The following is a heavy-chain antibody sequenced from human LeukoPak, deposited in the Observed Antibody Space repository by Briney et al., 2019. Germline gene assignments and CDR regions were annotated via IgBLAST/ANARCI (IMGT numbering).Heavy chain of an antibody. CDR3: ARDDSSGWYYFDY. Sequence: GGDVRASGGGSGCTFRGYEMNWVRQAKGKGLEWVSYISSSGSTIYYADSVKGRFTISRDNAKNSLYLQMNSLGAEDTAVYYCARDDSSGWYYFDYWGQGTLVTVSS. CDR1: GCTFRGYE. V-gene: IGHV3-48*03. D-gene: IGHD6-19*01. J-gene: IGHJ4*02. CDR2: ISSSGSTI.